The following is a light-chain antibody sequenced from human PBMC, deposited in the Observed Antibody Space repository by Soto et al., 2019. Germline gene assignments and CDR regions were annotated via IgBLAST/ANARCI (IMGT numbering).Light chain of an antibody. CDR3: QKFNKWPWT. Sequence: EIILTQSPVTLSVSPGERATLSCGASQSVGSNLAWYQQKPGQAHRLLIYGASTRATGVPPRFSGSGSGTEFTLTISSLQSEDFAAYYCQKFNKWPWTFGQGTKVDIK. J-gene: IGKJ1*01. CDR2: GAS. V-gene: IGKV3-15*01. CDR1: QSVGSN.